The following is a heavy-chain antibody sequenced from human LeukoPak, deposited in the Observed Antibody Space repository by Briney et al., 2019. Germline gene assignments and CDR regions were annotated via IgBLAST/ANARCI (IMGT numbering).Heavy chain of an antibody. CDR2: IRDYNGNT. J-gene: IGHJ6*03. CDR3: ARESAYYYYMDV. V-gene: IGHV1-18*01. Sequence: GASVNVSCKASGYTFTSYGISGVRPAPGQGREGMGWIRDYNGNTNYAQKLQGSVTMPTDPSKSTVYMELRSLRSDATAVYYCARESAYYYYMDVWGKGPTVTVSS. CDR1: GYTFTSYG.